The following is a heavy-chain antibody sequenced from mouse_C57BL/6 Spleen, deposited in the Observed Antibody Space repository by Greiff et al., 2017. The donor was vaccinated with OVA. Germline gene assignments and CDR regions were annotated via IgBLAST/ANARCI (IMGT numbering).Heavy chain of an antibody. CDR2: IWSGGST. J-gene: IGHJ2*01. D-gene: IGHD2-4*01. CDR3: ARGLGYYFDY. Sequence: QVQLKESGPGLVQPSQSLSITCTVSGFSLTSYGVHWVRQSPGKGLEWLGVIWSGGSTDYNAAFISRLSISKDNSKSEVFFKMNSLQADDTAIYYCARGLGYYFDYGGQGTTLTVSS. CDR1: GFSLTSYG. V-gene: IGHV2-2*01.